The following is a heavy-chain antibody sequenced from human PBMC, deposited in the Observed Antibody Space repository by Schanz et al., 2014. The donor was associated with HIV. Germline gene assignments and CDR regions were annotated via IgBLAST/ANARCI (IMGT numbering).Heavy chain of an antibody. CDR1: GFTFNSYD. D-gene: IGHD1-7*01. CDR3: AKDRITGTTGVPYYYYGMDV. Sequence: QVQLVDSGGGVVQPGRSLRLSCAASGFTFNSYDMHWVRQAPGKGLEWVAVISYDGSNKYYADSVKGRFTISRDNSKNTLYLQMNSLRAEDTAVYYCAKDRITGTTGVPYYYYGMDVWGQGTTVTVSS. J-gene: IGHJ6*02. V-gene: IGHV3-30*18. CDR2: ISYDGSNK.